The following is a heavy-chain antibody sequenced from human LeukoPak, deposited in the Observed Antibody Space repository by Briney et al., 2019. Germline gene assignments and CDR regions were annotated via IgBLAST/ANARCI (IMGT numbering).Heavy chain of an antibody. J-gene: IGHJ4*02. D-gene: IGHD3-10*01. CDR3: GRFRSGFDY. CDR1: GFTFHDYA. CDR2: ISWNSGSI. V-gene: IGHV3-9*01. Sequence: SLRLSCAACGFTFHDYAMHWVRQAPGKGLEWVSGISWNSGSIGYADSVKGRFTISRDNAKNSLYLQMNSLRAEDTALYYCGRFRSGFDYWGQGTLVTVSS.